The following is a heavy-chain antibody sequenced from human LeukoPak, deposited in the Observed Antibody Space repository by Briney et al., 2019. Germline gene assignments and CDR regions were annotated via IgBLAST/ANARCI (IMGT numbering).Heavy chain of an antibody. D-gene: IGHD2-21*01. CDR3: ARGHIPGAFDI. V-gene: IGHV3-48*04. Sequence: GGSLRLSCAASEFTFSSYSVNWVRQAPGKGLEWISYISSSSNTVYYADSVLGRFTISRDNAKNSLFLQMNSLRAEDTAVYYCARGHIPGAFDIWGQGTMVTVSS. J-gene: IGHJ3*02. CDR1: EFTFSSYS. CDR2: ISSSSNTV.